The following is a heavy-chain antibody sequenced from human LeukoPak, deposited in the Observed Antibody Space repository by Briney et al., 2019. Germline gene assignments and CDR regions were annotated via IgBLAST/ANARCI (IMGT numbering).Heavy chain of an antibody. CDR2: IYTSGST. D-gene: IGHD3-22*01. CDR1: GGSISSYY. CDR3: ARHPNRGYYPDY. V-gene: IGHV4-4*07. Sequence: SETLSLTCTVSGGSISSYYWSWIRQPAGKGLEWIGRIYTSGSTNYNPPLKRRVTMSVDTSKNQFSLKLSSVTAADTAVYYCARHPNRGYYPDYWGQGTLVTVSS. J-gene: IGHJ4*02.